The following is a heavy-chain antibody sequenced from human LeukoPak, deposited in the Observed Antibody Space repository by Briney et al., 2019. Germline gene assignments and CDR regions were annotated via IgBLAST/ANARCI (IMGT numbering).Heavy chain of an antibody. D-gene: IGHD3-3*01. V-gene: IGHV1-2*02. CDR1: GYTFTGHY. CDR2: INPNSGGT. J-gene: IGHJ4*02. Sequence: ASVKVSCKASGYTFTGHYMHWVRQAPGQGLEWMGWINPNSGGTNYAQKFQGRVTMTRDTSISTAYMELSRLRSDDTAVYYCARDPGITIFGVVMYFDYWGQGTLVTVSS. CDR3: ARDPGITIFGVVMYFDY.